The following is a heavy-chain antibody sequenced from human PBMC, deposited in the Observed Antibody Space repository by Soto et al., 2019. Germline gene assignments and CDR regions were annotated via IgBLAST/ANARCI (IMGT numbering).Heavy chain of an antibody. CDR2: IYYSGST. Sequence: ASETLSLTCTVSGGSISNYYWSWIRQPPGKGLEWIGNIYYSGSTNYNPSLESRVTISVDTSKNQFSLKLSSVTAADTAVYYCGKKKGEGYCRGGSCRAADFMDVGGKGTRVTVS. CDR1: GGSISNYY. V-gene: IGHV4-59*01. CDR3: GKKKGEGYCRGGSCRAADFMDV. D-gene: IGHD2-15*01. J-gene: IGHJ6*03.